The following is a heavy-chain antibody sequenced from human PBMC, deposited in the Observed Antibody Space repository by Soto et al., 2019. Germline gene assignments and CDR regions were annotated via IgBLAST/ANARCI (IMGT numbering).Heavy chain of an antibody. V-gene: IGHV4-59*02. D-gene: IGHD5-12*01. CDR3: ARSICTGYERPTLVSSFDY. Sequence: SETLSLTCTVSGGSVSRFYWSWIRQSPGTGLEWLGYIYYDGNTDYNPSLKSRVTISVDTSKNQFSLNLRSVTAADTAVYFCARSICTGYERPTLVSSFDYWGQGTLVTVSS. CDR2: IYYDGNT. CDR1: GGSVSRFY. J-gene: IGHJ4*02.